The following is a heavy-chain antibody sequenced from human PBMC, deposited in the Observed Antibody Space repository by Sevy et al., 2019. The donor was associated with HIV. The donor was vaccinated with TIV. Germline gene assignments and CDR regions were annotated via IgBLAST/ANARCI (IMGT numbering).Heavy chain of an antibody. D-gene: IGHD3-10*01. CDR1: GFTFSSYA. V-gene: IGHV3-30-3*01. Sequence: GGSLRLSCAASGFTFSSYAMHWVRQAPGKGLEWVAVISYDGSNKYYADSVKGRFTISSDNSKNTLYLQMNSLRAEDTAVYYCAREVLSGFGELWPDYWGQGTLVTVSS. CDR2: ISYDGSNK. CDR3: AREVLSGFGELWPDY. J-gene: IGHJ4*02.